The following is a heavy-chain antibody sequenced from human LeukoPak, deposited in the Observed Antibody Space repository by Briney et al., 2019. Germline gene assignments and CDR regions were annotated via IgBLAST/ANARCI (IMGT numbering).Heavy chain of an antibody. V-gene: IGHV4-59*01. CDR3: ARTRPFGAFDI. CDR2: IYYSGST. J-gene: IGHJ3*02. D-gene: IGHD3-16*01. Sequence: SETLSLTCTVSGGSISSYYWSWIRQPPGKGLEWIGYIYYSGSTNYNPSLKSRVTISVDTSKNQLSLKLSSVTAADTAVYYCARTRPFGAFDIWGQGTMVTVSS. CDR1: GGSISSYY.